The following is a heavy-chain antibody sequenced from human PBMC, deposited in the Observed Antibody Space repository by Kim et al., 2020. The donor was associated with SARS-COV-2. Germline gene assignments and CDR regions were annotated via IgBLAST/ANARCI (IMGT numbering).Heavy chain of an antibody. J-gene: IGHJ3*02. V-gene: IGHV6-1*01. CDR3: ARDTPGQKAFDI. Sequence: DYAASVKSRITINPDTSKNQFSWQLTSVTLEDTAVYYCARDTPGQKAFDIWGQGTMVTVSS.